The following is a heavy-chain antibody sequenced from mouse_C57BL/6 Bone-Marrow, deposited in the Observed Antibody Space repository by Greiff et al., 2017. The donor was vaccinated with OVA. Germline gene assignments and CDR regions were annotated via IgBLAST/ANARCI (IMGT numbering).Heavy chain of an antibody. CDR3: TTDGYYPYWYFDV. Sequence: VQLQKSGAELVRPGASVKLSCTASGFNIKDDYMHWVKQRPEQGLEWIGWIDPENGDTEYASKFQGKATITADTSSNTAYLQLSSLTSEDTAVYYCTTDGYYPYWYFDVWGTGTTVTVSS. CDR2: IDPENGDT. D-gene: IGHD2-3*01. J-gene: IGHJ1*03. CDR1: GFNIKDDY. V-gene: IGHV14-4*01.